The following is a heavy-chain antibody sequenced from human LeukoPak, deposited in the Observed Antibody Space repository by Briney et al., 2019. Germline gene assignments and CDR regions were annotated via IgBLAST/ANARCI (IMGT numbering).Heavy chain of an antibody. J-gene: IGHJ4*02. D-gene: IGHD5-18*01. CDR3: TKGTIWLPFDY. V-gene: IGHV3-23*01. Sequence: GGPLRLSCAASGFTFSNYAMSWARQAPGKGLEWVSAISGSGGSTYYADSVKGRSTISRDNFKNTLYLQMNSLRAEDTAVYYCTKGTIWLPFDYWGQGTLVTVSS. CDR1: GFTFSNYA. CDR2: ISGSGGST.